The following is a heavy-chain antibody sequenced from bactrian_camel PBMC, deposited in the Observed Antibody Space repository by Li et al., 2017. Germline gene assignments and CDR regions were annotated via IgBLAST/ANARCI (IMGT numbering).Heavy chain of an antibody. CDR1: GNNSARKC. CDR3: AARTWFGTGACRLEGSWYTL. J-gene: IGHJ4*01. V-gene: IGHV3S54*01. D-gene: IGHD4*01. CDR2: FYQTDGDT. Sequence: HVQLVESGGGSVQPGGSLKLSCVVHGNNSARKCLAWFRQAPGKEREPVAGFYQTDGDTSYADSVKGRFTISQEDGENTVVLQMSSLKVDDTARYYCAARTWFGTGACRLEGSWYTLWGQRTQVTVS.